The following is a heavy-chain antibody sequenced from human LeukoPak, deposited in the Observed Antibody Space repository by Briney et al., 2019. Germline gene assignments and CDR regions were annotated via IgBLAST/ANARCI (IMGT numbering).Heavy chain of an antibody. CDR2: VNPDTGGT. V-gene: IGHV1-2*02. CDR3: ARVSAYYYLDF. CDR1: GYTFTGYY. J-gene: IGHJ4*02. Sequence: ASVKVSCKASGYTFTGYYMHRVRQAPGQGLEWMAWVNPDTGGTNYAQKFQDRVTLTRDMSISTAYMELSRLTSDDTAVYFCARVSAYYYLDFWGQGTLVTVSS. D-gene: IGHD1-26*01.